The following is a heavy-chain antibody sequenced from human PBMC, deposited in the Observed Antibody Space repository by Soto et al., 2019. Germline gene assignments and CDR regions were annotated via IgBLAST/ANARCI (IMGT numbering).Heavy chain of an antibody. V-gene: IGHV3-30*03. CDR1: GFTFSSYG. CDR2: ISYDGSNK. Sequence: QVQLVESGGGVVQPGRSLRLSCADSGFTFSSYGMHWVRQAPGKGLEWVAVISYDGSNKYYADSVKGRFTISRDNSKNTLYLQMNSLRAEDTAVYYCASNTPRDYYGMDVWGQGTTVTVSS. CDR3: ASNTPRDYYGMDV. J-gene: IGHJ6*02.